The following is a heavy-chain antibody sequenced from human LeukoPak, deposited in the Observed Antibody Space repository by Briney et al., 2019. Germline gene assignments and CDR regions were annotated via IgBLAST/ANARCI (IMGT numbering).Heavy chain of an antibody. D-gene: IGHD3-3*02. J-gene: IGHJ4*02. V-gene: IGHV3-66*01. CDR3: ARDQIRKFDS. CDR2: IYSGGST. Sequence: AGGSLRLSCAASGFTFSSYAMDWVRQAPGKGLEWVSVIYSGGSTYYADSVKGRFTISRDNSKNTLYLQMNGLRAEDTAVYYCARDQIRKFDSWGQGTLVTVSS. CDR1: GFTFSSYA.